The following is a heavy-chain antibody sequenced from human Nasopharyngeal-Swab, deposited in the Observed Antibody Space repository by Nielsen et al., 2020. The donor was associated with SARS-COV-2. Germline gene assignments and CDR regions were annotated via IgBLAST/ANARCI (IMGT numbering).Heavy chain of an antibody. V-gene: IGHV3-21*01. CDR1: GFTFNNYN. J-gene: IGHJ6*02. Sequence: GESLKISCAASGFTFNNYNFNWVRQAPGKGLEWVSSISSSSSYIYDADSVKGRITISRDNAKNSLYLQMNSLRAEDTAVYYCARDGLDYDFWSAYFMDVWGQGTTVTVSS. CDR3: ARDGLDYDFWSAYFMDV. CDR2: ISSSSSYI. D-gene: IGHD3-3*01.